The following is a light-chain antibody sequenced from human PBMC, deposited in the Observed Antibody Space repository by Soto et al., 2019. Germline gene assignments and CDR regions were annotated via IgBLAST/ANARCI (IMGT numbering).Light chain of an antibody. CDR2: AAS. Sequence: DIQMTQSPSSLSASVGDRVTITCRASQTITTYLNWYQQKPGTAPKLLIYAASNLQGGVPSRFSGSGSGTDFILTISSLQPEDVAIYYCQQSYSTPPYTFGQGTKVEIK. CDR3: QQSYSTPPYT. CDR1: QTITTY. V-gene: IGKV1-39*01. J-gene: IGKJ2*01.